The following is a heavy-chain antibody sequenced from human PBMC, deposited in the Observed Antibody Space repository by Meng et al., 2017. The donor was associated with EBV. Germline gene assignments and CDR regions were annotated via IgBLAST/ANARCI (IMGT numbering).Heavy chain of an antibody. J-gene: IGHJ4*02. CDR2: LIPMSGAP. D-gene: IGHD3-10*01. Sequence: QVQWQQSGAEVKKSGSSVKVSCRTSGGTFRSDAVSWVRQAPGQGLEWMGGLIPMSGAPHYAQKFQDRVTIIADESTSTHSMELNNLRFEDTAMYYCASESGRGFTPDYWGQGTLVTVSS. CDR3: ASESGRGFTPDY. V-gene: IGHV1-69*01. CDR1: GGTFRSDA.